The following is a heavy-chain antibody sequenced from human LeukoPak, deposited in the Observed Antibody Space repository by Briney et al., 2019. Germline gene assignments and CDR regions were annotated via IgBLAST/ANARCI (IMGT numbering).Heavy chain of an antibody. CDR2: ISGSGGST. V-gene: IGHV3-23*01. J-gene: IGHJ6*02. D-gene: IGHD2-2*01. CDR1: GFTFSSYA. CDR3: AKMAYCSSTSCPRNYGMDV. Sequence: GGSLRLSCAASGFTFSSYAMSWVRQAPGKGLEWVSAISGSGGSTYYADSVKGRFTISRDNSKNTLYLQMNSLRAEDTAVYYCAKMAYCSSTSCPRNYGMDVRGQGTTVTVSS.